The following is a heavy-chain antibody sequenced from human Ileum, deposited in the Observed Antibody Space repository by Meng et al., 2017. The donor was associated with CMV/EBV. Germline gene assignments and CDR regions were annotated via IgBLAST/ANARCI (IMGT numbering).Heavy chain of an antibody. CDR1: GFRFDNYW. V-gene: IGHV3-7*01. CDR2: IKEDGSEK. J-gene: IGHJ4*02. D-gene: IGHD2/OR15-2a*01. CDR3: ARWGGEGSTSGLDS. Sequence: GRSLRLSCAASGFRFDNYWMTWVRQAPEKGLEWVANIKEDGSEKNYVDSVKGRFTISRDNSNNLVHLQMSDLRAEDTSVYYCARWGGEGSTSGLDSWGQGTLVTVSS.